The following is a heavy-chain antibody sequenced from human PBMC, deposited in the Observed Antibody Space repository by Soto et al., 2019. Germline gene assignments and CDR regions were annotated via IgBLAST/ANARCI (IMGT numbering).Heavy chain of an antibody. D-gene: IGHD2-15*01. J-gene: IGHJ4*02. CDR1: GFTFSSYA. V-gene: IGHV3-23*04. CDR2: ISGSGGST. Sequence: EVQLAESGGDLVQSGGSLRLSCAISGFTFSSYAMSWVRQAPGKGLEWVSAISGSGGSTYYADSVKGRFTISRDNSKNTPYLQMNSLRAEDTAVYYCAKDFVVVAAVFDYWGQGTLVTVSS. CDR3: AKDFVVVAAVFDY.